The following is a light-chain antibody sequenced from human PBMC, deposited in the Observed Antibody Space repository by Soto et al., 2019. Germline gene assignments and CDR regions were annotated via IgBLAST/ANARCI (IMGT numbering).Light chain of an antibody. Sequence: VLKLVTGTLRLSLWETVTPFSWASQSVSSSYLAWYQQKPGQAPRLLIYGASSRATGIPDRFSGSGSGTDFTLTISRLEPEDFAVYYCQQYGSSRTFGQGTMVDI. CDR1: QSVSSSY. J-gene: IGKJ1*01. CDR2: GAS. CDR3: QQYGSSRT. V-gene: IGKV3-20*01.